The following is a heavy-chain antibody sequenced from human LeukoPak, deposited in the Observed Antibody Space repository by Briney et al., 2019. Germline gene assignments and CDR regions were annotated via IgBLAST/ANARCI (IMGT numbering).Heavy chain of an antibody. Sequence: GGSLRLSCAASGFTFSSYDMNWVRQAPGKGLEWLSYISSSSRTIYYADSVKGRFSISRDNAKNSLYLQMNSLRAEDTAVYYCARDRVTIFGVAWGQGTLVTVSS. CDR1: GFTFSSYD. J-gene: IGHJ4*02. CDR2: ISSSSRTI. D-gene: IGHD3-3*01. CDR3: ARDRVTIFGVA. V-gene: IGHV3-48*01.